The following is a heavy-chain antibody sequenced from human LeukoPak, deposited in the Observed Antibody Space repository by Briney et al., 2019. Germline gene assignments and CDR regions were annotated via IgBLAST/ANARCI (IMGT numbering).Heavy chain of an antibody. V-gene: IGHV1-69*05. CDR3: ARDFTEWLSWFDP. D-gene: IGHD3-3*01. CDR2: IIPIFGTA. CDR1: GGTFSSYA. Sequence: SVKVSCKASGGTFSSYAITWVRQAPRQGLEWMGRIIPIFGTANYAQKFQGRVTITTDESTSTAYMELSSLRSEDTAVYYCARDFTEWLSWFDPWGQGTLVTVSS. J-gene: IGHJ5*02.